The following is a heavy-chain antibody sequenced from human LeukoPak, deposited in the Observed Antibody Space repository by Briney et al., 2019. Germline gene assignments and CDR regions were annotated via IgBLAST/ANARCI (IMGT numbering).Heavy chain of an antibody. CDR3: ARLNAYSSSWHYFDS. CDR2: LYYSGTT. D-gene: IGHD6-13*01. V-gene: IGHV4-39*01. Sequence: PSETLSLTCTVSGGSISISSYFWGWIRQPPGRGLEWIGTLYYSGTTSYNPSLQSRVTISVDTSKNQFSLKLSSVTAADTSIYYCARLNAYSSSWHYFDSWGQGTLVTVSS. CDR1: GGSISISSYF. J-gene: IGHJ4*02.